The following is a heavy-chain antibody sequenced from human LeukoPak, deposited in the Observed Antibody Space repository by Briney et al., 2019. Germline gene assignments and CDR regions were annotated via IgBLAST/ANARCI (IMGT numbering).Heavy chain of an antibody. V-gene: IGHV4-59*01. D-gene: IGHD1-26*01. CDR3: ARQTVGAMSFYYYYGMDV. CDR2: IYYSGST. CDR1: GGSISSYY. Sequence: SSETLSLTCTVSGGSISSYYWSWIRQPPGKGLEWIGYIYYSGSTNYNPSLKSRVTISVDTSKNQFSLKLSSVTAADTAVYYCARQTVGAMSFYYYYGMDVWGQGTTVTVSS. J-gene: IGHJ6*02.